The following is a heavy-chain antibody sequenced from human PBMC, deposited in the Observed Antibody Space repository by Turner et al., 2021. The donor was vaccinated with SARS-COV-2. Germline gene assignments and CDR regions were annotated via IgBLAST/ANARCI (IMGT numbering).Heavy chain of an antibody. Sequence: QLQLQESGPGLVKPSETLYLTCTVSGGSISSSRYYWGWIRQPPGKGLEWIGSMYYSGSTYFNPSLKSRVTISVDTSKNQFSLKLSSVTAADTAVYYCAREDYDFWSGYYRGWFDPWGQGTLVTVSS. J-gene: IGHJ5*02. V-gene: IGHV4-39*02. D-gene: IGHD3-3*01. CDR1: GGSISSSRYY. CDR2: MYYSGST. CDR3: AREDYDFWSGYYRGWFDP.